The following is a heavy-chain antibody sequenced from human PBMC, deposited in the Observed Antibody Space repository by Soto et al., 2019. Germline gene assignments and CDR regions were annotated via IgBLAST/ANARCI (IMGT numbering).Heavy chain of an antibody. Sequence: ASVKVSCKASGYAFTGYYMQWVRQAPGQGLEWMGCINPNSGGTNYAQKFQGWVTMTRGRAIITAYMELSRLRSDDTAVYYCARDEAYCTNGVRSPRPYYYYGMDVCGQGTTITVSS. D-gene: IGHD2-8*01. V-gene: IGHV1-2*04. CDR1: GYAFTGYY. CDR3: ARDEAYCTNGVRSPRPYYYYGMDV. J-gene: IGHJ6*02. CDR2: INPNSGGT.